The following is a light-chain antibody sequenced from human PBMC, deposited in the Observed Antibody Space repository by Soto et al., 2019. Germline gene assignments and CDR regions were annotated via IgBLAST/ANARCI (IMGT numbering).Light chain of an antibody. CDR3: ATWDDSLSGPGV. CDR1: NSNIGLNY. CDR2: RNN. J-gene: IGLJ2*01. Sequence: QSVLTQPPSASGTPGQRVTISGSVSNSNIGLNYVYWYQHLPGTAPKLLIYRNNQRPSGVPDRFSGSKSGTSASLAIRGLRSEDEADYYCATWDDSLSGPGVFGGGTKLTVL. V-gene: IGLV1-47*01.